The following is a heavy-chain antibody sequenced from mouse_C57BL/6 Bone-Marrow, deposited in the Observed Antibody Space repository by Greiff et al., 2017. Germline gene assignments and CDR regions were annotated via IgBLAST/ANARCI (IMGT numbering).Heavy chain of an antibody. CDR2: ISYSGST. CDR3: ARGDYGNSAWFAY. D-gene: IGHD2-1*01. V-gene: IGHV3-1*01. Sequence: EVKLQESGPGMVKPSQSLSLTCTVTGYSITSGYDWHWIRHFPGNKLEWMGYISYSGSTNYNPSLKSRISITHDTSKNHFFLKLNSVTTEDTATYYCARGDYGNSAWFAYWGQGTLVTVSA. CDR1: GYSITSGYD. J-gene: IGHJ3*01.